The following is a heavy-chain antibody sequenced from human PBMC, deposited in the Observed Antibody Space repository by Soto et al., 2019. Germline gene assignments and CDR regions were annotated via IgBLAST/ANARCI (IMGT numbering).Heavy chain of an antibody. Sequence: SETLSLTCAVYGGSFSGYYWSWIRQPPGKGLEWIGEINHSGSTKYNPSLKRRVTISVDTSKNQFSLKLSSVTAADTSVYYCAIRWGHIAARPFDYWGQATLVTVSS. CDR3: AIRWGHIAARPFDY. D-gene: IGHD6-6*01. CDR2: INHSGST. J-gene: IGHJ4*02. CDR1: GGSFSGYY. V-gene: IGHV4-34*01.